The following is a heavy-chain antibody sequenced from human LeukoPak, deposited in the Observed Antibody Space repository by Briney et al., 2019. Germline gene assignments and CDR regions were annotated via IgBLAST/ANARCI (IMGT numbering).Heavy chain of an antibody. CDR2: INHSGST. V-gene: IGHV4-34*01. J-gene: IGHJ4*02. CDR1: GGSFSGYY. CDR3: ASGTYYDYVWGSYRSVSFDY. Sequence: PSETLSLTCAVYGGSFSGYYWNWIRQPPGKGLEWIGEINHSGSTNYNPSLKSRVTISVDTSKNQFSLKLSSVTAADTAVYYCASGTYYDYVWGSYRSVSFDYWGQGTLVTVSS. D-gene: IGHD3-16*02.